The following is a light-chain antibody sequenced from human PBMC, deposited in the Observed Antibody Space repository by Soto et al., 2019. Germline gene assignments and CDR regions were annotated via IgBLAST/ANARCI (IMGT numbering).Light chain of an antibody. J-gene: IGKJ5*01. V-gene: IGKV3-20*01. CDR3: LQSTGPPTA. CDR1: QTVSSNY. Sequence: EIILTQSPDTLSLSPGERATLSCRASQTVSSNYLAWCQHRPGQAPRLLIYVASTRAAGIPDRFNGSGSGTAFTLTITSIEPEDSAVYFCLQSTGPPTALGQGTRLEI. CDR2: VAS.